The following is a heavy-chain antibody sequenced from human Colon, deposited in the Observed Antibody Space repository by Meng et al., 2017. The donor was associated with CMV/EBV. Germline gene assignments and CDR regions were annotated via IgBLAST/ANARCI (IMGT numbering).Heavy chain of an antibody. CDR3: AKESDDFWSGHNERGWDY. J-gene: IGHJ4*02. V-gene: IGHV3-30*02. CDR2: IRYDGSNP. D-gene: IGHD3-3*01. CDR1: GFTFNIYG. Sequence: GGSLRLSCAASGFTFNIYGMHWVRQAPGKGLEWVAFIRYDGSNPYYADSVKGRFTVSRDNSKNTLYLQINSLSYEDTAVYYCAKESDDFWSGHNERGWDYWGQGTLVTVSS.